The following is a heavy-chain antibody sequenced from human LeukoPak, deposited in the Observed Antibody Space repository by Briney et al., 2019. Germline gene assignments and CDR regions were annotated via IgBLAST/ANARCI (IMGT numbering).Heavy chain of an antibody. D-gene: IGHD2-21*02. CDR3: ARGPPYIVVVTAIGFFDH. Sequence: PSETLSLTCTVSGDSITTSDYWWGWICQPPGKGLEWIGSIFYSGTAYYNPSLKSRVAISVDTSKNQFSLKLTSVIAADTAVYYCARGPPYIVVVTAIGFFDHWGQGTLVTVSS. CDR1: GDSITTSDYW. J-gene: IGHJ4*02. V-gene: IGHV4-39*01. CDR2: IFYSGTA.